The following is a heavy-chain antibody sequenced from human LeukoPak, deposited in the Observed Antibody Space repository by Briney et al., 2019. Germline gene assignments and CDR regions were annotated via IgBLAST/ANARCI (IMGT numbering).Heavy chain of an antibody. CDR2: ISVDTGNP. D-gene: IGHD2-2*01. J-gene: IGHJ4*02. Sequence: GASVKVSFTPSGYTFTRHAINWVRQVPGQGFEWMGWISVDTGNPTYAQGFAGRFVFSLDTSVGTANLQISSLKPEDTAVYYCARDGYEYCSSTSCLDYWGQGTLVTVSS. V-gene: IGHV7-4-1*02. CDR3: ARDGYEYCSSTSCLDY. CDR1: GYTFTRHA.